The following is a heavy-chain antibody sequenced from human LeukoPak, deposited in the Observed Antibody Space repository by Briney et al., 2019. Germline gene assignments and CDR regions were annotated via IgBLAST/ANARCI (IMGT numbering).Heavy chain of an antibody. J-gene: IGHJ4*02. D-gene: IGHD5-12*01. Sequence: GESLQISSKASGYLFTNYWIGWVRQMPGKGLEWMGIIYPRDSDTRYSPSFQGQVTVSADKSISTAYLQWNTLEASDTAMYYCARRQYSGYDSDFWGQGTLVTVSS. CDR2: IYPRDSDT. CDR1: GYLFTNYW. V-gene: IGHV5-51*01. CDR3: ARRQYSGYDSDF.